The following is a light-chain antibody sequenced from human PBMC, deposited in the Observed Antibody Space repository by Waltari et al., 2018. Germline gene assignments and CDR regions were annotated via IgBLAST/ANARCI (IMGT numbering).Light chain of an antibody. J-gene: IGLJ1*01. CDR1: SSHIGAGYD. V-gene: IGLV1-40*01. CDR2: GNS. Sequence: QSVLTPPPSVSGAPGPRVTISCPGSSSHIGAGYDVHWYQQLPGTAPKLLIYGNSNRPSGVPDRFSGSKSGTSASLAITGLQAEDEADYYCQSYDSSLSGYVFGTGTKVTVL. CDR3: QSYDSSLSGYV.